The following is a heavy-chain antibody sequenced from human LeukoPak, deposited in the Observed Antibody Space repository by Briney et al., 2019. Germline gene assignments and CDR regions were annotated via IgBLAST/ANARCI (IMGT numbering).Heavy chain of an antibody. V-gene: IGHV4-59*08. CDR2: IYYSGST. Sequence: SETLSLTCTVSGGSISSYYWSWIRQRPGKGLEWIGYIYYSGSTNYNPSLKSRVTISVDTSKNQFSLKLSSVTAADTAVYYCARRSRLGDFDYWGQGTLVTVSS. J-gene: IGHJ4*02. CDR1: GGSISSYY. CDR3: ARRSRLGDFDY. D-gene: IGHD3-16*01.